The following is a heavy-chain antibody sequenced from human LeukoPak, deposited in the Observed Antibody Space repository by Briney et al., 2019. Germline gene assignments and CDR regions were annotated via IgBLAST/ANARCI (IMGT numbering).Heavy chain of an antibody. CDR2: MNPNSGNT. D-gene: IGHD3-10*01. CDR1: GYTFTSYG. CDR3: ARGSGSGLLASN. V-gene: IGHV1-8*01. Sequence: ASMKVSCKASGYTFTSYGINWVRQATGQGLEWMGWMNPNSGNTGYAQKFQGRVTMTRNTSISTAYMELSSLRSEDTAVYYCARGSGSGLLASNWGQGTLVTVSS. J-gene: IGHJ4*02.